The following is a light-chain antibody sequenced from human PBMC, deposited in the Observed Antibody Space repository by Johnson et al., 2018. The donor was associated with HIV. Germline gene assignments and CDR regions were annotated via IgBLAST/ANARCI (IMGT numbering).Light chain of an antibody. CDR2: ENN. CDR1: SSNIGSTS. J-gene: IGLJ1*01. CDR3: GTWHSSLSTGGV. Sequence: QSVLTQPPSVSAAPGQKVTISCSGSSSNIGSTSVSWYQQLPGTAPKLLIYENNKRPSGIPDRFSGSKSGTSATLAITGLQTGDEADYYCGTWHSSLSTGGVCESGTKVTVL. V-gene: IGLV1-51*02.